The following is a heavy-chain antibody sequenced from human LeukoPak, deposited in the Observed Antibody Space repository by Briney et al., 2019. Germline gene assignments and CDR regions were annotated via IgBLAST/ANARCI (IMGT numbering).Heavy chain of an antibody. J-gene: IGHJ3*02. Sequence: RGESLKISCKGSGYSFTSYWIGWVRQMPGKGLEWMGIIFPVDSDTRYSPSFQGQVTISADKSISTAYLQWSSLKASDIAMYYCATPGRISPNIVVGADAFDIWGQGTMVTVSS. V-gene: IGHV5-51*01. CDR3: ATPGRISPNIVVGADAFDI. CDR2: IFPVDSDT. D-gene: IGHD2-21*01. CDR1: GYSFTSYW.